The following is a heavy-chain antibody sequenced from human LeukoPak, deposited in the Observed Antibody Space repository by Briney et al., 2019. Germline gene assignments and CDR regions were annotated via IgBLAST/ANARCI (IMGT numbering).Heavy chain of an antibody. CDR3: ARDRYSSSWSFGY. Sequence: ASVKASCKASGGTFSSYAISWVRQAPGQGLEWMGGIIPIFGTANYAQKFQGRVTITADESTSTAYMELSSLRSEDTAVYYCARDRYSSSWSFGYWGQGTLVTVSS. J-gene: IGHJ4*02. CDR2: IIPIFGTA. D-gene: IGHD6-13*01. CDR1: GGTFSSYA. V-gene: IGHV1-69*13.